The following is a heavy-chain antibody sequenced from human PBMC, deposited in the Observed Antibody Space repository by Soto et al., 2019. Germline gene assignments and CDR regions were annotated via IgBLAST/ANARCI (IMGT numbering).Heavy chain of an antibody. V-gene: IGHV3-23*01. D-gene: IGHD3-10*01. CDR3: AREASVPSFGEFGFFDL. CDR2: VSADGYTT. Sequence: EVQLLESGGGLAQPGGSLRLSCAASGFTFSNHGMTWVRQAPGKGLEWVSSVSADGYTTYYADSVRGRLTISRDNSGDTVYVRMNNLRAEDTALYYCAREASVPSFGEFGFFDLWGRGTQVTVSS. CDR1: GFTFSNHG. J-gene: IGHJ2*01.